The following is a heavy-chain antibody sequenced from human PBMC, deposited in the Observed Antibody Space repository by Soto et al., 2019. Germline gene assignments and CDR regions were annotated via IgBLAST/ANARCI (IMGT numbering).Heavy chain of an antibody. CDR1: GFTFSGSA. J-gene: IGHJ6*02. Sequence: GGSLRLSCAASGFTFSGSAMHWVRQASGKGLEWVGRIRIKANSYATAYAASVKGRFTISRDDSKNTAYLQMNSLKTEDTAVYYFTSANQGYSSSSVWALDMDVWGQGTTVTVSS. CDR3: TSANQGYSSSSVWALDMDV. V-gene: IGHV3-73*01. CDR2: IRIKANSYAT. D-gene: IGHD6-6*01.